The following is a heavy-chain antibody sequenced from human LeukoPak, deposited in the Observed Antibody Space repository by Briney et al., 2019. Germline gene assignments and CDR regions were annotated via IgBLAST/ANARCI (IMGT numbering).Heavy chain of an antibody. CDR3: ARGRTFDN. CDR1: GGSISSYY. J-gene: IGHJ4*02. CDR2: IYDRGST. Sequence: ETLSLTCTVSGGSISSYYWSWIRQPPGKGLEWIGNIYDRGSTKYNPSLKSRVTISVDTSKNQFSLRLSSVTAADTAVYYCARGRTFDNWGQGALVTVSS. V-gene: IGHV4-59*01.